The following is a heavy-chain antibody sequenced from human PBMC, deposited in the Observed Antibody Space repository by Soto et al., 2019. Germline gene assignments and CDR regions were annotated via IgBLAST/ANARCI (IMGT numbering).Heavy chain of an antibody. Sequence: QVQLVESGGGVVQPGRSLRLSCAASGFTFSSYGMHWVRQAPGKGLEWVAVIWYDGSNKYYADSVKGRFTISRDNFQDTLYLEMNSLGGEDTAVFLWARDSSWQWLGYFDYLGQGTLGTLSS. J-gene: IGHJ4*02. D-gene: IGHD6-19*01. CDR2: IWYDGSNK. CDR1: GFTFSSYG. V-gene: IGHV3-33*01. CDR3: ARDSSWQWLGYFDY.